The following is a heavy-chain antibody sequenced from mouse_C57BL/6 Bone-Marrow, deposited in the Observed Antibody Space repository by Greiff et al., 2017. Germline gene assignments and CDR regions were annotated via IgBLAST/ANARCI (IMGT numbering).Heavy chain of an antibody. Sequence: VQLKESGAELVRPGASVKLSCTASGFNIKDDYMHWVKQRPEQGLEWIGWIDPENGDAEYASKFQGKATITADTSSNTAYLQLSSLTSEDTAVYYCTTPYDYDDPRGFAYWGQGTLVTVSA. J-gene: IGHJ3*01. CDR1: GFNIKDDY. V-gene: IGHV14-4*01. CDR2: IDPENGDA. D-gene: IGHD2-4*01. CDR3: TTPYDYDDPRGFAY.